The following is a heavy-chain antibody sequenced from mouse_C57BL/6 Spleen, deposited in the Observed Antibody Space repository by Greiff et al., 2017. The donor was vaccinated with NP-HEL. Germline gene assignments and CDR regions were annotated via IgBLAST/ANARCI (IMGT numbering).Heavy chain of an antibody. V-gene: IGHV1-52*01. D-gene: IGHD1-1*01. Sequence: QVQLQQPGAELVRPGSSVKLSCKASGYTFTSYWMHWVKQRPIQGLEWIGNIDPSDSETHYNQKFKDKATLTVDKSSSTAYMQLSSLTSEDSAVYCCAKEPYYYGSSYRWYFDVWGTGTTVTVSS. CDR1: GYTFTSYW. J-gene: IGHJ1*03. CDR3: AKEPYYYGSSYRWYFDV. CDR2: IDPSDSET.